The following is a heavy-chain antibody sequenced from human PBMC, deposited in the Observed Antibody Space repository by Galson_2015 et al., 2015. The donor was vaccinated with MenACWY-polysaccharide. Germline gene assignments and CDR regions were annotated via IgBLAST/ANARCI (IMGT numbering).Heavy chain of an antibody. V-gene: IGHV3-7*01. CDR1: GFTFSNFS. J-gene: IGHJ4*02. CDR3: ARVRLRDVGRYFDC. D-gene: IGHD1-26*01. CDR2: IKQDGSER. Sequence: SLRLSCAASGFTFSNFSMNWVRQAPGKGLEWVASIKQDGSERYYVDSVQGRFTISRDNAENSLFLQMNSLRAEDTAVYYCARVRLRDVGRYFDCWGQGTLVTVSS.